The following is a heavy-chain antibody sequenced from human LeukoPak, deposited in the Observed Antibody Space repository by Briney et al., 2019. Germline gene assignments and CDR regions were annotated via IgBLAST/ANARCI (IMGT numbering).Heavy chain of an antibody. Sequence: SETLSLTCTVSGGSISSYYWSWIRQPPGKGLEWIGYIYYSESTNYNPSLKSRVTISVDTSKNQFSLKLSSVTAADTAVYYCAKAPRAAAGTYNGMDVWGQGTTVTVSS. CDR1: GGSISSYY. J-gene: IGHJ6*02. CDR3: AKAPRAAAGTYNGMDV. V-gene: IGHV4-59*08. CDR2: IYYSEST. D-gene: IGHD6-13*01.